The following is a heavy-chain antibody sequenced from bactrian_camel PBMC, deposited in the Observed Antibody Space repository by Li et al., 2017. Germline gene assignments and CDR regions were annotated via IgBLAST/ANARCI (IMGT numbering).Heavy chain of an antibody. V-gene: IGHV3-2*01. CDR3: ATHYTADAGYSD. CDR2: IYSDGTRI. J-gene: IGHJ4*01. D-gene: IGHD4*01. CDR1: GFIFSSYY. Sequence: VQLVESGGGLVQPGGSLRLSCAASGFIFSSYYMSWVRLAPGKGLEWVSSIYSDGTRIYYADSVKGRFNISRDHAKNTIYLQMNSLKSEDTALYYCATHYTADAGYSDWGQGTQVTVS.